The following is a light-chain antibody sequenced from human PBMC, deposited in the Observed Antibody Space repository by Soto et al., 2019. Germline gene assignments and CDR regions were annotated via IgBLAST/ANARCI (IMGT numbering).Light chain of an antibody. CDR3: QQYNNTPPT. J-gene: IGKJ3*01. CDR2: WAS. CDR1: QSVLYSSNNKNY. V-gene: IGKV4-1*01. Sequence: DIVMTQSPDSLAVSPGERATINCKSSQSVLYSSNNKNYLAWYQQKPGQPPKLLMYWASSRKSGVPDRFSASGSGTDFTLTISSLQAEDVAVYYCQQYNNTPPTFGPGTTVDIK.